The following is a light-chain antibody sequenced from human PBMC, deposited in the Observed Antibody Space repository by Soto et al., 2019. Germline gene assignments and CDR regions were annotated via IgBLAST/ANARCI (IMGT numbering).Light chain of an antibody. V-gene: IGKV3-20*01. Sequence: EIVLTQSPGTLSLSPGERATVSCRASQSVRSRYLAWYQQKPGQAPRLLVYGASTRATGIPDTFSGGGSGTDFTLSISRLEPGDFAVYYCQQYGTSPITFGQGTRLEIK. CDR3: QQYGTSPIT. J-gene: IGKJ5*01. CDR1: QSVRSRY. CDR2: GAS.